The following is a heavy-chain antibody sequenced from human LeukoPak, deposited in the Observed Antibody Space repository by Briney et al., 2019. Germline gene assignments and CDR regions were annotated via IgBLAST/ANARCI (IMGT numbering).Heavy chain of an antibody. CDR1: GFTFSGSA. CDR2: IRSKANSYAT. Sequence: GGSLRLSCAASGFTFSGSAMHWVRQASGKGLEWVGRIRSKANSYATAYAASVKGRFTISRDDSKNTAYLQMNSLKTEDTAVYYCTKVTAMVMGRYYGMDVWGKGTTVTVSS. D-gene: IGHD5-18*01. J-gene: IGHJ6*04. V-gene: IGHV3-73*01. CDR3: TKVTAMVMGRYYGMDV.